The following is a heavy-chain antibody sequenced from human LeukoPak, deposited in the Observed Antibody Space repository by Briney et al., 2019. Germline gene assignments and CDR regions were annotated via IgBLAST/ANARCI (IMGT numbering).Heavy chain of an antibody. D-gene: IGHD3-10*01. CDR1: GFIFTDFY. Sequence: GGSLRLSCSASGFIFTDFYMSWIRQPPGGGVEWVSYISPSGTVIYYGDSVKGRFTSSRDNAKKSLYLQMNSLRAEDTAVYYCARDYNCWGQGTLVTVSS. J-gene: IGHJ4*01. CDR2: ISPSGTVI. V-gene: IGHV3-11*01. CDR3: ARDYNC.